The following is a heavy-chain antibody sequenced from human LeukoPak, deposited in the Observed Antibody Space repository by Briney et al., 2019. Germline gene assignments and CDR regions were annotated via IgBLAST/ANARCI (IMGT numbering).Heavy chain of an antibody. CDR1: GGSISSYY. V-gene: IGHV4-59*01. CDR3: ARASGTMVRGSPFDY. CDR2: IYYSGST. J-gene: IGHJ4*02. Sequence: SETLSLTCTVSGGSISSYYWSWIRQPPGKGLEWIGYIYYSGSTNYNPSLKSRVTISVDTSKNQFSLELSSVTAADTAVYYCARASGTMVRGSPFDYWGQGTLVTVSS. D-gene: IGHD3-10*01.